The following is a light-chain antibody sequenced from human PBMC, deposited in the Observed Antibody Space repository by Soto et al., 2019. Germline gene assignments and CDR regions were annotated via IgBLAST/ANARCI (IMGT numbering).Light chain of an antibody. V-gene: IGKV3-15*01. CDR3: QQYDHWPPCT. J-gene: IGKJ2*02. CDR2: DTS. CDR1: QSVSRF. Sequence: EIVMTQSPATLSVSPGERVTLSCRASQSVSRFLALYQQRPGQAPRLLIYDTSTRATVVPARFSGSGSGTEFSLTISSLQSEDFAVYYCQQYDHWPPCTFGQGTKLEVK.